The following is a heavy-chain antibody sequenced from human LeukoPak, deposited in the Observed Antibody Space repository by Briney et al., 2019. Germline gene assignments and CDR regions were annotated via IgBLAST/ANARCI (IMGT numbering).Heavy chain of an antibody. Sequence: KTGGSLRLSCAASGFTFNNYAMIWVRQAPGKGPEWVSGIVGSGRNTYYAGSVKGRFTISRDNSKTTLFLQMDSLKAEDTAVYFCASQRSYRGNYVTFDFWGQGALVTVSS. CDR3: ASQRSYRGNYVTFDF. CDR2: IVGSGRNT. D-gene: IGHD1-26*01. CDR1: GFTFNNYA. V-gene: IGHV3-23*01. J-gene: IGHJ4*02.